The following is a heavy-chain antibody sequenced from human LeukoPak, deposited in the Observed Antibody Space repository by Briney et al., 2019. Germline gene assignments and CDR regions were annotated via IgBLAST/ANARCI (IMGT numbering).Heavy chain of an antibody. CDR3: ARRTTSGSHDY. CDR2: INPNSGGT. D-gene: IGHD1-26*01. CDR1: GYTFTVYY. Sequence: ASVTVSCKASGYTFTVYYMHWVRQAPGQGLEWMGWINPNSGGTNYAQKFQGRVTMTRDTSISTAYMELSRLRSDDTAVYYCARRTTSGSHDYWGQGTLVTVSS. V-gene: IGHV1-2*02. J-gene: IGHJ4*02.